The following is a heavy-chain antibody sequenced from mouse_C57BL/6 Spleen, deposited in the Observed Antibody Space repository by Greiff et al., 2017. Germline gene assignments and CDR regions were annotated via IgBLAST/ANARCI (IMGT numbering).Heavy chain of an antibody. CDR2: IRSKSSNYAT. CDR1: GFTFNTYA. D-gene: IGHD2-4*01. J-gene: IGHJ3*01. V-gene: IGHV10-3*01. Sequence: EVQLVESGGGLVQPKGSLKLSCAASGFTFNTYAMHWVRQAPGKGLEWVARIRSKSSNYATYYADSVKDRFTISRDDSQSMLYLQMNNLKTEDTARYYGVRERGDDYDASWFAYWGQGTLVTVSA. CDR3: VRERGDDYDASWFAY.